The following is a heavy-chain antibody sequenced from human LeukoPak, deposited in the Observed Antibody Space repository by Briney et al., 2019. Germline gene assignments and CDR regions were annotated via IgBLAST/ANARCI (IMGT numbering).Heavy chain of an antibody. Sequence: PSETLSLTCTVSGGSISSYYWSWIRQPAGKGLEWIGRIYTSGSTNYNPSLKSRVTISVDKSKNQFSLKLSSVTAADTAVYYCARRDSSGYYFKDMDYWGQGTLVTVSS. V-gene: IGHV4-4*07. CDR2: IYTSGST. CDR1: GGSISSYY. D-gene: IGHD3-22*01. J-gene: IGHJ4*02. CDR3: ARRDSSGYYFKDMDY.